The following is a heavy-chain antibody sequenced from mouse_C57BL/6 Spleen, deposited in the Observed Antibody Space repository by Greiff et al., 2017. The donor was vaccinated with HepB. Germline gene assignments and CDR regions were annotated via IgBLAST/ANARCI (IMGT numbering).Heavy chain of an antibody. CDR2: IDPEDGDT. V-gene: IGHV14-2*01. J-gene: IGHJ2*01. CDR3: ASGDYDDRGDFDY. Sequence: VQLQQSGAELVKPGASVKLSCTASGFNIKDYYMHWVKQRTEQGLEWIGRIDPEDGDTKYAPKFQGKATITADTSSNTAYLQLSSLTSEDTAVYYCASGDYDDRGDFDYWGQGTTLTVSS. CDR1: GFNIKDYY. D-gene: IGHD2-4*01.